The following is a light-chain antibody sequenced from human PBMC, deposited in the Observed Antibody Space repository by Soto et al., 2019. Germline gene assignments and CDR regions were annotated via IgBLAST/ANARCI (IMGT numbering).Light chain of an antibody. J-gene: IGKJ1*01. CDR1: QSVSSTY. Sequence: EIVFTQSPGTLSLSPGERATLSCRASQSVSSTYLAWYQQKPGQAPRLLLYGASSRATGIPDRFSGSGSGTDFTLTISRLEPEDFAMYYCQQYGSSQWTFGQGTKVDIK. V-gene: IGKV3-20*01. CDR2: GAS. CDR3: QQYGSSQWT.